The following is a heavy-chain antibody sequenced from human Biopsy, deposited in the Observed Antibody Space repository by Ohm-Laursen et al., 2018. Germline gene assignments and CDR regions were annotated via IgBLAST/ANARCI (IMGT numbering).Heavy chain of an antibody. J-gene: IGHJ1*01. CDR3: ATKLTGYFHH. Sequence: SVKVSCKAPGGTFSNYGVNWGRQAPGQGLEWLGGNIPILGTGNYAQKFQDRVTVAADTSTSTATMELRSLRSDGTAVYYCATKLTGYFHHWGQGPLVIVSS. CDR2: NIPILGTG. CDR1: GGTFSNYG. V-gene: IGHV1-69*06. D-gene: IGHD3-9*01.